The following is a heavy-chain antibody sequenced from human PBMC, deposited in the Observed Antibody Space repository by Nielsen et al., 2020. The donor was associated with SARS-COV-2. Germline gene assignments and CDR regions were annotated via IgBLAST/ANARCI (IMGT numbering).Heavy chain of an antibody. CDR3: ARDPIIAVAGTEVYYYYGMDV. CDR1: GFTFSSYS. Sequence: GESLKISCAASGFTFSSYSMNWVRQAPGKGLEWVAVISYDGSNKYYADSVKGRFTISRDNSKNTLYLQMNSLRAEDTAVYYCARDPIIAVAGTEVYYYYGMDVWGQGTTVTVSS. CDR2: ISYDGSNK. V-gene: IGHV3-30*03. J-gene: IGHJ6*02. D-gene: IGHD6-19*01.